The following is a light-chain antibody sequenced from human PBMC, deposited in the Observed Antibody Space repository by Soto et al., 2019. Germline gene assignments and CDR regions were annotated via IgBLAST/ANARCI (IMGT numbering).Light chain of an antibody. Sequence: DIQMTQSPSSLSASVGDRVTITCRASQSISRNLNWYQQKPGTAPKLLMFGASTLQSGVPSRFSGSGSGTDFPLTITSLQPEDFATYYCQQSYNTPRTFGQGTKVEI. V-gene: IGKV1-39*01. J-gene: IGKJ1*01. CDR2: GAS. CDR1: QSISRN. CDR3: QQSYNTPRT.